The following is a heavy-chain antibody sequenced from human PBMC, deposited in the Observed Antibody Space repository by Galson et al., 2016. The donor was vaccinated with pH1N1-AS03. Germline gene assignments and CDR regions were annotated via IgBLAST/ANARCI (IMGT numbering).Heavy chain of an antibody. CDR1: GFTFRIHE. Sequence: SLRLSCAAFGFTFRIHEMNWVRQAPGKGLEWVAYISDSGGARYHADSVKGRFTISRDNDRKSLYPQMNSLRVEDTAIYYCARDLKWGFGGGLTYGMDVWGQGTTVTVSS. CDR3: ARDLKWGFGGGLTYGMDV. D-gene: IGHD5-12*01. J-gene: IGHJ6*02. CDR2: ISDSGGAR. V-gene: IGHV3-48*03.